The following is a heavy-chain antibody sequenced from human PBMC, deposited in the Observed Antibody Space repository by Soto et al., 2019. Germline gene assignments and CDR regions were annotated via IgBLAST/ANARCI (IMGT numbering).Heavy chain of an antibody. CDR1: GYTFTSYY. V-gene: IGHV1-46*01. J-gene: IGHJ4*02. Sequence: ASVKVSCKASGYTFTSYYMHWVRQAPGQGLEWMGIINPSGGSTSYAQKFQGRVTMTRDTSTSTVYMELSSLRSEDTAVYYCAIISYDRVLLFDFWGQRTLVTVSS. CDR2: INPSGGST. D-gene: IGHD3-22*01. CDR3: AIISYDRVLLFDF.